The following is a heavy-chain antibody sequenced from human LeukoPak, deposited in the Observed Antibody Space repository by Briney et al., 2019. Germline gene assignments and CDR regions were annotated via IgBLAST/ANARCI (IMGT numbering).Heavy chain of an antibody. V-gene: IGHV3-23*01. CDR2: ISGGGGNT. Sequence: GGSLRLSCAASGFTFSSYAMNWVRQAPGKGLEWVSAISGGGGNTYYADSMKGRFTISRDNSKNTLYLQMNSLRAEDTAVYYCAKCVAGRPDDYWGQGTLVTVSS. CDR3: AKCVAGRPDDY. J-gene: IGHJ4*02. D-gene: IGHD6-6*01. CDR1: GFTFSSYA.